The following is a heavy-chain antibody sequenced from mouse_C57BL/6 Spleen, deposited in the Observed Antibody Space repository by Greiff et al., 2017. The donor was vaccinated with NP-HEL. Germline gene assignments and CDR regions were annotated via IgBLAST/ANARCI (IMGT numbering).Heavy chain of an antibody. D-gene: IGHD1-1*01. CDR3: TRGHYARHAMDY. J-gene: IGHJ4*01. Sequence: QVQLQYSGAELVRPGASVTLSCKASGYTFTDYEMHWVKQTPVHGLEWIGAIDPETGGTAYNQKFKGKAILTADKSSSTAYMELRSLTSEDSAVYYCTRGHYARHAMDYWGQGTSVTVSS. CDR1: GYTFTDYE. V-gene: IGHV1-15*01. CDR2: IDPETGGT.